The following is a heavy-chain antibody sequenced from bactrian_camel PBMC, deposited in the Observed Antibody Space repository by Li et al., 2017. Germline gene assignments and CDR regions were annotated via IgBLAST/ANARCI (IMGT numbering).Heavy chain of an antibody. CDR2: IHSGGGST. CDR3: ATDYRLGVFGY. Sequence: DVQLVESGGGLVQPGGSLRLSCAASGIFLSSYDMSWVRQAPGKGLEWVSIIHSGGGSTYYADSVKGRFTTSRDNAENTLTLQMNSLKSEDTALYYCATDYRLGVFGYWGQGTQVTVS. J-gene: IGHJ6*01. CDR1: GIFLSSYD. D-gene: IGHD5*01. V-gene: IGHV3S40*01.